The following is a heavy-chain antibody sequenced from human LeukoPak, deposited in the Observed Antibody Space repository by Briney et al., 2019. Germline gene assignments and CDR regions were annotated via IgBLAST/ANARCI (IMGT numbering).Heavy chain of an antibody. J-gene: IGHJ5*02. Sequence: ASVKVSCKASGYTFTSYDINWVRQATGQGLEWMGWMNPNSGNTGYAQKFQGRVTMTRNTSISTAYMELSSLRSEDTAVYYCARFPDPGVRGVIITYGRGENWFDPWGQGTLVTVSS. CDR3: ARFPDPGVRGVIITYGRGENWFDP. CDR2: MNPNSGNT. D-gene: IGHD3-10*01. V-gene: IGHV1-8*01. CDR1: GYTFTSYD.